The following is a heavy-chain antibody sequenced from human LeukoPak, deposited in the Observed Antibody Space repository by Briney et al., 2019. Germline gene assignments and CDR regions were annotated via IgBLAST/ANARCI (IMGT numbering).Heavy chain of an antibody. J-gene: IGHJ4*02. CDR2: IYYSGST. CDR3: ASERYGLFDYFDY. CDR1: GGSISSYY. Sequence: PSETLSLTCTVSGGSISSYYWSWIRQPPGKGLEWIGYIYYSGSTNYNPSLKSRVTISVDTSKNQFSLKLSSVTAADAAVYYCASERYGLFDYFDYWGQGTLVTVSS. D-gene: IGHD5-18*01. V-gene: IGHV4-59*01.